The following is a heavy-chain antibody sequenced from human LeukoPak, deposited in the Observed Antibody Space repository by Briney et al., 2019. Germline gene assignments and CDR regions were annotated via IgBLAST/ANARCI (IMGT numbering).Heavy chain of an antibody. J-gene: IGHJ4*02. Sequence: GGSLRLSCAASGFTFSSYAMGWVRQASGKGLEWVSGISGSGGATDYAGSVKGRFTISRDNSKNTVDLQMNSLRVEDTAVYFCARRVSGSYSPLDYWGQGALVTVSS. D-gene: IGHD1-26*01. V-gene: IGHV3-23*01. CDR2: ISGSGGAT. CDR3: ARRVSGSYSPLDY. CDR1: GFTFSSYA.